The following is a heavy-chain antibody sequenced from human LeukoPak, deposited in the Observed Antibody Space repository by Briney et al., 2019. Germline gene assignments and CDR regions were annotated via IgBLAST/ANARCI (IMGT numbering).Heavy chain of an antibody. CDR1: GFTFSNAW. CDR2: IKSKTDGGTA. D-gene: IGHD4-17*01. V-gene: IGHV3-15*01. CDR3: TTVSTVTYGY. J-gene: IGHJ4*02. Sequence: PGGSLRLSCAASGFTFSNAWMRWVRQAPGKGLEWVGRIKSKTDGGTADYTAPVKGRFTVSRDDSRNTGYLQRNSLKTEDTAVYYCTTVSTVTYGYWGQGTLVTVSS.